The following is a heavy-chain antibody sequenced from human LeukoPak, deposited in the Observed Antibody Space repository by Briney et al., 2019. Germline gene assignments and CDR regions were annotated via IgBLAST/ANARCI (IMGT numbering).Heavy chain of an antibody. CDR2: ISAYNGNT. CDR3: ARDHYDIFDYYYYMDV. V-gene: IGHV1-18*01. Sequence: GASVKVSCKASGYTFTSYGISWVRQAPGQGLEWMGWISAYNGNTNYAQKLQGRVTMTTDTSTSTAYMELRSLRSDDTAVYYCARDHYDIFDYYYYMDVWGKGTTVTVSS. J-gene: IGHJ6*03. CDR1: GYTFTSYG. D-gene: IGHD3-22*01.